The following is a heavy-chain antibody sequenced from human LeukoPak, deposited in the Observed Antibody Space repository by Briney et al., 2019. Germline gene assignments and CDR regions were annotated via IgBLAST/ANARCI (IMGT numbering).Heavy chain of an antibody. CDR1: GFSFNSYA. J-gene: IGHJ5*02. Sequence: GGSLRLSCAASGFSFNSYAMSWVRQAPGKGLEWVSTINGGGGDTKNADSVKGRFTISRDNSKNTLYLQMNSLRAEDTAVYYCAKAGGYDSPGAWFDPWGQGTLVTVSS. D-gene: IGHD5-12*01. CDR2: INGGGGDT. CDR3: AKAGGYDSPGAWFDP. V-gene: IGHV3-23*01.